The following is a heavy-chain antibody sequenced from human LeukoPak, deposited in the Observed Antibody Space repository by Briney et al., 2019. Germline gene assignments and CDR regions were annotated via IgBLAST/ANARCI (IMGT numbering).Heavy chain of an antibody. Sequence: SVKVSCKASGGTFSSYAISWVRQAPGQGLEWMGGIIPIFGTANYAQKFQGRVTITADKSTSTAYMELSSLRSEDTAVYYCARGSEYYDILTGYPPYYYYYMDVWGKGTTVTVSS. CDR2: IIPIFGTA. J-gene: IGHJ6*03. D-gene: IGHD3-9*01. CDR1: GGTFSSYA. CDR3: ARGSEYYDILTGYPPYYYYYMDV. V-gene: IGHV1-69*06.